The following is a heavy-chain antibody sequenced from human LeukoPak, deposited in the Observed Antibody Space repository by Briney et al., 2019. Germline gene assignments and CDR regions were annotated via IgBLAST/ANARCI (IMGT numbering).Heavy chain of an antibody. CDR2: ISYDGSNK. CDR3: ARGHTPNVVSATPY. J-gene: IGHJ4*02. CDR1: GFTFTNYA. Sequence: QPGGSLRLSCAASGFTFTNYALHWVRQTPGKGLEWVAVISYDGSNKYYADSVKGRFSISRDNSKNTLYLQVGSLRVEDTAMYYCARGHTPNVVSATPYWGQGTLVTVSS. V-gene: IGHV3-30-3*01. D-gene: IGHD2-15*01.